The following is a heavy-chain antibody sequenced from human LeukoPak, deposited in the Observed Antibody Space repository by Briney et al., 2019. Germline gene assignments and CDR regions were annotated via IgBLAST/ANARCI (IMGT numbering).Heavy chain of an antibody. CDR2: IYHSGST. CDR3: ARHDEIAVAGLDY. D-gene: IGHD6-19*01. CDR1: GGSISSGGYY. Sequence: SQTLSLTCTVSGGSISSGGYYWSWIRQPPGKGLEWIGYIYHSGSTYYNPSLKSRVTISVDTSKNQFSLKLSSVTAADTAVYYCARHDEIAVAGLDYWGQGTLVTVSS. J-gene: IGHJ4*02. V-gene: IGHV4-30-2*01.